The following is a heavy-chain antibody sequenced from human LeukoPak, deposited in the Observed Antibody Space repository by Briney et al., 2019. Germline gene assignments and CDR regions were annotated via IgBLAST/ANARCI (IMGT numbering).Heavy chain of an antibody. D-gene: IGHD2-2*01. V-gene: IGHV5-51*01. CDR2: IYPGDSHT. Sequence: GESLKISFKGSGYSFTSYWIGWVPQMPGKGLEWLGIIYPGDSHTRYSPSFQGQVTISADKSISTAYLQWSSLKASDTAMYYCARGYCSSTSCPNYFDYWGQGTLVTVSS. CDR3: ARGYCSSTSCPNYFDY. J-gene: IGHJ4*02. CDR1: GYSFTSYW.